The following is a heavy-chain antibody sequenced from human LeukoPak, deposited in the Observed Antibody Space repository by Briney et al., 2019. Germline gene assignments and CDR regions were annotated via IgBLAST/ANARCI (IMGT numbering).Heavy chain of an antibody. CDR3: ATGSRSSTSDAFNI. D-gene: IGHD6-6*01. Sequence: SETLSHTCTVSGGSVTSYCWPGFRQPPWKGLEWVGFIYYSGTTDYNPSLKGRVTMSVDTSTNQVSLELISVTAVDTAVYYCATGSRSSTSDAFNIWGQGTLVAVSS. J-gene: IGHJ3*02. CDR2: IYYSGTT. CDR1: GGSVTSYC. V-gene: IGHV4-59*02.